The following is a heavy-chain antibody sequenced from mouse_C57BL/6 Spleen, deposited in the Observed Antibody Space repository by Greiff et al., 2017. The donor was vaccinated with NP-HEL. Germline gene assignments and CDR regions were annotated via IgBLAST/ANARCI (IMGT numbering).Heavy chain of an antibody. CDR3: APHYYGSSPFAY. CDR2: IWTGGGT. CDR1: GFSLTSYA. J-gene: IGHJ3*01. Sequence: VKLMESGPGLVAPSQSLSITCTVSGFSLTSYAISWVRQPPGKGLEWLGVIWTGGGTNYNSALKSRLSISKDNSKSQVFLKMNSLQTDDTARYYCAPHYYGSSPFAYWGQGTLVTVSA. V-gene: IGHV2-9-1*01. D-gene: IGHD1-1*01.